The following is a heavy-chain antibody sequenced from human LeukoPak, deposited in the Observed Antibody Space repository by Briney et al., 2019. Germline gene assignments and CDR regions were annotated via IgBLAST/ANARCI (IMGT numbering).Heavy chain of an antibody. J-gene: IGHJ6*03. D-gene: IGHD2-15*01. CDR1: GFTFSSYA. CDR3: AKAPGSGGSWGYFYYYMDV. V-gene: IGHV3-23*01. CDR2: ISGSGGGT. Sequence: PGGSLRLSCAASGFTFSSYAMSWVRQAPGKGLEWVSAISGSGGGTYYADSVKGRFTISRDNSKNTLYLQMNSLRPEDKAVYYCAKAPGSGGSWGYFYYYMDVWGKGTTVTVSS.